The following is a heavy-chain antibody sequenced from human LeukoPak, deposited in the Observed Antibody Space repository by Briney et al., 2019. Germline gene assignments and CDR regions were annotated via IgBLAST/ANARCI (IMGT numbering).Heavy chain of an antibody. CDR3: ARQRYQLDY. CDR2: IYYSGST. D-gene: IGHD2-2*01. CDR1: GGSISSSSYY. Sequence: PSETLSLTCTVSGGSISSSSYYWGWIRQPPGKGLEWIGSIYYSGSTYYNPSLKSRVTISVDTSKNQFSLKLSSVTAADTAVYYCARQRYQLDYWGQGTLVTVSS. J-gene: IGHJ4*02. V-gene: IGHV4-39*07.